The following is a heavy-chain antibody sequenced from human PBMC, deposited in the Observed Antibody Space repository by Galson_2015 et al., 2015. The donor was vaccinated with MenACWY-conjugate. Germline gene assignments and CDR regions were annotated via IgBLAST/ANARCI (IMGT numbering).Heavy chain of an antibody. V-gene: IGHV3-48*04. CDR2: IGNSGSPI. CDR1: GFTLMSYN. D-gene: IGHD6-25*01. J-gene: IGHJ4*02. CDR3: ARGMYRSGSSI. Sequence: SLRLSCAASGFTLMSYNMNWVRQAPGKGLEWISFIGNSGSPIYYADSVKGRFTISRDNAKNSLFLHMNSLRAEDTAVYYCARGMYRSGSSIWGQGTLVTVSS.